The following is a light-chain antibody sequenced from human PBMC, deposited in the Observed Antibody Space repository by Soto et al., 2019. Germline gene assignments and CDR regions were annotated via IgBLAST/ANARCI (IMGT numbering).Light chain of an antibody. CDR1: QTMSGW. J-gene: IGKJ1*01. CDR2: KSS. CDR3: LQYDSYPWT. Sequence: DIQMTQSPSTLSASVGDRVTITCRASQTMSGWLAWYQQKPGKAPTVLIYKSSSLQSRVPSRFSGSGSGTEFTLTISSLQPDDFANYYCLQYDSYPWTFGQGTQVEIK. V-gene: IGKV1-5*03.